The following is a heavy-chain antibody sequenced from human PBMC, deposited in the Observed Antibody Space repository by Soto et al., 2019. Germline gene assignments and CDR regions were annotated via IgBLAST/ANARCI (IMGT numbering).Heavy chain of an antibody. CDR2: ISVNGRT. Sequence: GWSLRLSCAASGFTFNFYAMAWVRKAPGKGLEWVSVISVNGRTNYADSVKGRFTISRDNSKNMVFLQMDTLRAEDTALYYCTKAGGWYYYDSSGPPDASHVWGQGTMVTASS. CDR1: GFTFNFYA. V-gene: IGHV3-23*01. CDR3: TKAGGWYYYDSSGPPDASHV. J-gene: IGHJ3*01. D-gene: IGHD3-22*01.